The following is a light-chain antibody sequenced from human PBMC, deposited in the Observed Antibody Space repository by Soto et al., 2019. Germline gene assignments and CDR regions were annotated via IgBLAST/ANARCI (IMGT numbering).Light chain of an antibody. J-gene: IGLJ2*01. CDR3: GTWDSSLSAGRV. Sequence: QSVLTQPPSVSAAPGQKVTISCSASSSNIGNNYVSWYQQLPGTAPKLLIYENNKRPSGIPDRFSGSKSGTSATLGITGLQTGDEADYYCGTWDSSLSAGRVFGGGTKLTVL. CDR2: ENN. CDR1: SSNIGNNY. V-gene: IGLV1-51*02.